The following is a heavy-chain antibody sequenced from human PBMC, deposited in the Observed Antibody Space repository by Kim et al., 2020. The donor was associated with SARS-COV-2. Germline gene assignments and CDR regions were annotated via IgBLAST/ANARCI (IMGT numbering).Heavy chain of an antibody. J-gene: IGHJ4*02. D-gene: IGHD2-15*01. V-gene: IGHV3-7*01. CDR1: GFTISGYW. CDR2: IKEYGSEK. Sequence: GGSLRLSCAASGFTISGYWMTWVRQAPGKGLEWVANIKEYGSEKEYVDSVKGRFTISRDNAKNSLYLQMNSLRAEDTAVYDCARGRGWFPDWGQGTLVTVSS. CDR3: ARGRGWFPD.